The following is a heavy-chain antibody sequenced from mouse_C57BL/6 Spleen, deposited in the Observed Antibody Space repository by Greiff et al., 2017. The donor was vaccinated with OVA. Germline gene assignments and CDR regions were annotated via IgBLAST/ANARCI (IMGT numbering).Heavy chain of an antibody. V-gene: IGHV1-74*01. Sequence: VQLQQPGAELVKPGASVKVSCKASGYTFTSYWMHWVKQRPGQGLEWIGRIHPSDSDTNYNQKFKGKATLTVDKSSSTAYMQLSSLTSEDSAVYYCAMGYGSSYWFAYWGQGTLVTVSA. CDR3: AMGYGSSYWFAY. J-gene: IGHJ3*01. D-gene: IGHD1-1*01. CDR1: GYTFTSYW. CDR2: IHPSDSDT.